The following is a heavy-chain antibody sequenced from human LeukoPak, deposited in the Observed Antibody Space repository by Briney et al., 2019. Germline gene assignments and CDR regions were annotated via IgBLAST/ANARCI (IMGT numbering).Heavy chain of an antibody. D-gene: IGHD5-24*01. CDR1: GGTFSSYA. V-gene: IGHV1-69*06. CDR2: IIPIFGTA. Sequence: SVKVSRKASGGTFSSYAISWVRQAPGQGLEWMGGIIPIFGTANYAQKFQGRVTITADKSTSTAYMELSSLRSEDTAVYYCAGQWLLDAFDIWGQGTMVTVSS. CDR3: AGQWLLDAFDI. J-gene: IGHJ3*02.